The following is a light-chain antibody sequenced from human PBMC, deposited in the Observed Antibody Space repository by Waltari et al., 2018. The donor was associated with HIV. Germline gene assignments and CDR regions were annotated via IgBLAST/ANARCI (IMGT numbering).Light chain of an antibody. J-gene: IGLJ2*01. CDR3: QTWGTDIVI. Sequence: QLVLTQSPSASASLGASVKLTCTLSSGHSSYAITWHQQQPEKGPRYLMKFNSDGSYSKGDGIPDRFSGSSSGAERYLAISSLQSEDEADYYCQTWGTDIVIFGGGTKLTVL. CDR2: FNSDGSY. V-gene: IGLV4-69*01. CDR1: SGHSSYA.